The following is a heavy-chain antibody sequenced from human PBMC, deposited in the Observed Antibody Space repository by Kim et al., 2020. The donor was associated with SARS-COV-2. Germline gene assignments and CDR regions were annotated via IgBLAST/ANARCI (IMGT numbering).Heavy chain of an antibody. J-gene: IGHJ6*02. CDR2: ISGSGGST. Sequence: GGSLRLSCAASGFTFSSYAMSWVRQAPGKGLEWVSAISGSGGSTYYADSVKGRFTISRDNSKNTLYLQMNSLRAEDTAVYYCAKDQFPGVGATSGMDVWGQGTTVTVSS. CDR1: GFTFSSYA. CDR3: AKDQFPGVGATSGMDV. V-gene: IGHV3-23*01. D-gene: IGHD1-26*01.